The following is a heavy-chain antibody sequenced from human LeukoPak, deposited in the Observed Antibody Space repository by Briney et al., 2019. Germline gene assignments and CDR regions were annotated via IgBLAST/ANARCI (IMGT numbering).Heavy chain of an antibody. CDR1: GFTFSDHY. J-gene: IGHJ4*02. Sequence: AGGSLRLPCAASGFTFSDHYMSWVRQAPGKGLEWVSLIYSGGSTSYADSVKGRFTFSRDNSKNTLYLQMNSLRAEDTAVYYCARDRVNWNDVGGLFDYWGQGTLVTVSS. V-gene: IGHV3-53*01. D-gene: IGHD1-1*01. CDR3: ARDRVNWNDVGGLFDY. CDR2: IYSGGST.